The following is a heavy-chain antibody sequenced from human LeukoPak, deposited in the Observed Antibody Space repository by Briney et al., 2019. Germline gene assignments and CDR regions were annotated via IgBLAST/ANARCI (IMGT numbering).Heavy chain of an antibody. Sequence: GGSLTLSCALSGFTSSSYTMSWVRPAPEEGLGWVSSISSISSYIYYADSVKGRFTIYRDNAKNSLYLQMNSLRAEDTAVYYCARVDLSWGQGTLVTVSS. D-gene: IGHD3/OR15-3a*01. CDR2: ISSISSYI. V-gene: IGHV3-21*01. J-gene: IGHJ4*02. CDR3: ARVDLS. CDR1: GFTSSSYT.